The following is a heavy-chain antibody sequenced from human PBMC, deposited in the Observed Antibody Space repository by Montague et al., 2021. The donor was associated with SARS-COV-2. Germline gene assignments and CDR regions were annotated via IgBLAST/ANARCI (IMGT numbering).Heavy chain of an antibody. CDR1: GGSIGSHY. J-gene: IGHJ5*01. Sequence: SETLSLTCTVSGGSIGSHYWSWIRLPPGKGLEWVGHIYYTWITKYKSSLKSRVTISVDTSKNQLSLALDSVTAADTAAYYCARGSGSARPTWFDPWGQGTMVTVSS. V-gene: IGHV4-59*11. CDR2: IYYTWIT. CDR3: ARGSGSARPTWFDP. D-gene: IGHD6-25*01.